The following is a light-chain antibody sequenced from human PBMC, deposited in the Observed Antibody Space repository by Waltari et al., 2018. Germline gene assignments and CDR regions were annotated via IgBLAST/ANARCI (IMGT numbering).Light chain of an antibody. Sequence: EIVLTQSPGTLSLSPGERATLSCRASQSISGSWLAWYQQKPGQAPRILMYGASSRATAIPDRFSGSGSGTDFTLTISRLEPEDFAVYYCQQYDASSVTFGGGTKVEIK. CDR3: QQYDASSVT. J-gene: IGKJ4*01. CDR2: GAS. CDR1: QSISGSW. V-gene: IGKV3-20*01.